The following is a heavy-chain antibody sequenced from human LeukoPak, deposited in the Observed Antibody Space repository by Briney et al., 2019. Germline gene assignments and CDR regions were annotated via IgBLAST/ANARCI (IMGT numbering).Heavy chain of an antibody. CDR3: ARGHTAVTRHFDF. Sequence: GGSLRLSCAASGFTFSNYWMHWVRHGPGKGLDWVSHINTDGSITNYADSVKGRFTISRDDAKNLLYLDMNSLRAEDTAVYYCARGHTAVTRHFDFWGQGTLVTVSS. J-gene: IGHJ4*02. V-gene: IGHV3-74*01. CDR2: INTDGSIT. D-gene: IGHD4-17*01. CDR1: GFTFSNYW.